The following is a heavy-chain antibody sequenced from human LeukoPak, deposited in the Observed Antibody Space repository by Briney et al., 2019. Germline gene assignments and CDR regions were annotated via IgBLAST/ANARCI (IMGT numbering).Heavy chain of an antibody. CDR3: ARDLGGVGGLDY. CDR1: GGSISSYY. V-gene: IGHV4-59*01. J-gene: IGHJ4*02. Sequence: LETLSLTCTVSGGSISSYYWSWIRQPPGKGLEWIGYIYYSGSTNYNPSLKSRVTISVDTSKNQFSLKLSSVTAADTAVYYCARDLGGVGGLDYWGQGTLVTVSS. D-gene: IGHD3-10*01. CDR2: IYYSGST.